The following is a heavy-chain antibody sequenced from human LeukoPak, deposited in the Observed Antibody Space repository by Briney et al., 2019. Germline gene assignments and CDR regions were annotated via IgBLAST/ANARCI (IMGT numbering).Heavy chain of an antibody. CDR1: GGSISSYY. V-gene: IGHV4-4*09. Sequence: AETLSLTCTVSGGSISSYYWSWIRQPPGKGLEWIGYIYTSGSTNYNPSLKSRVTISVDTSKNQFYLKLSSVTSADTAVYYCASLVSRNAFDIWGQGTMVTVSS. J-gene: IGHJ3*02. D-gene: IGHD6-6*01. CDR3: ASLVSRNAFDI. CDR2: IYTSGST.